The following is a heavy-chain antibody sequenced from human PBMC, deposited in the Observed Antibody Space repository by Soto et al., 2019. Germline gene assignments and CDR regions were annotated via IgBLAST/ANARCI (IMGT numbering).Heavy chain of an antibody. J-gene: IGHJ5*02. D-gene: IGHD4-17*01. V-gene: IGHV4-31*03. CDR1: GGSISSGGYY. Sequence: PSEPLSLTCTVSGGSISSGGYYWSWIRQHPGKGLEWIGYIYYSGSTYYNPSLKSRVTISVDTSKNQFSLKLSSVTAADTAVYYCARTKVTTTTRMNWFDPWGQGTLVTVSS. CDR2: IYYSGST. CDR3: ARTKVTTTTRMNWFDP.